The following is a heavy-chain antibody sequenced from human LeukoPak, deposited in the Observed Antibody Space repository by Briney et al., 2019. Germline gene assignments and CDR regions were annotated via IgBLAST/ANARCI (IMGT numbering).Heavy chain of an antibody. Sequence: GASVKLSCKASGYTFTSYGISWVRQAPAQGLEWMGWISAYNRNTNYAQKVQGRVTMTTDTSRSTAYMELRSLRSDDTGVYYCARDRPVAYGSGSYNYWGEGTLVTVS. V-gene: IGHV1-18*01. J-gene: IGHJ4*02. CDR1: GYTFTSYG. D-gene: IGHD3-10*01. CDR2: ISAYNRNT. CDR3: ARDRPVAYGSGSYNY.